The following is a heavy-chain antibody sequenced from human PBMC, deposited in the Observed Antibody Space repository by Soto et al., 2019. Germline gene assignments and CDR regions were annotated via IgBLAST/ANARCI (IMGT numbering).Heavy chain of an antibody. Sequence: SETLSLTCTVSGGSISSYYWSWIRQPPGKGLEWIGYIYYSGSTNYNPSLKSRVTISVDTSKNQFSLKLSSVTAADTAVYYCARLTRSAYQIEYWGQGTLVTVSS. CDR3: ARLTRSAYQIEY. V-gene: IGHV4-59*01. D-gene: IGHD2-2*01. J-gene: IGHJ4*02. CDR1: GGSISSYY. CDR2: IYYSGST.